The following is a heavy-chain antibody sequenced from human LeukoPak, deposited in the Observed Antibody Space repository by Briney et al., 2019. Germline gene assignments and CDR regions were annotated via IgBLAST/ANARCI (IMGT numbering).Heavy chain of an antibody. CDR1: GFTFSRYG. J-gene: IGHJ4*02. Sequence: GGSLKLSCAASGFTFSRYGMHWVRQAPGKGLEGVAVISYDGSNKYYADSVKGRFTISRDNSKNTLYLQMNSLRAEDTAVYYCAKDLLGYSGYDPFDYWGQGTLVTVSS. CDR3: AKDLLGYSGYDPFDY. CDR2: ISYDGSNK. V-gene: IGHV3-30*18. D-gene: IGHD5-12*01.